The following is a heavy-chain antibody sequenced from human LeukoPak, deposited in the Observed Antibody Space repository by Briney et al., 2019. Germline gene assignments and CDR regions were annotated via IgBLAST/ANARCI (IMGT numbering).Heavy chain of an antibody. J-gene: IGHJ3*02. Sequence: PSQTLSLTCTVSGGSISSGSYYWSWIRQPAGKGLEWIGRIYTSGSTNYNPSLKSRVTISVDTSKNQFSLKLSSVTAADTAVYYWGRLYSGSPQDVFDIGAKGKMVTVSS. V-gene: IGHV4-61*02. D-gene: IGHD1-26*01. CDR3: GRLYSGSPQDVFDI. CDR2: IYTSGST. CDR1: GGSISSGSYY.